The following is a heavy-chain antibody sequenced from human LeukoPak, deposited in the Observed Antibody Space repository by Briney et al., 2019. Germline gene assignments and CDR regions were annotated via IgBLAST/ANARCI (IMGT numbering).Heavy chain of an antibody. CDR3: AKYYYGSGSSDFVY. CDR2: ISGSGGST. V-gene: IGHV3-23*01. J-gene: IGHJ4*02. Sequence: PGTSLRLSCAASGFTFDNYAMNWVRQAPGKGLGWVSAISGSGGSTYYADSVKGRFTISRDNSKNTLYLQMNSLRAEDTAVYYCAKYYYGSGSSDFVYWGQGTLVTVSS. CDR1: GFTFDNYA. D-gene: IGHD3-10*01.